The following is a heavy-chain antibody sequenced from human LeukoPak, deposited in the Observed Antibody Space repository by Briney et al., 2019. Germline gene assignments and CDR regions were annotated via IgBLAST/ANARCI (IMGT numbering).Heavy chain of an antibody. J-gene: IGHJ4*02. Sequence: PSETLSLTCTVSGGSINSNTYSWSWIRQPPGKGLEWIGYIFHSGSTHYNPSLKSRVTISEDLSKNQVSLKVTSVTAADTAVYYCARGFYYDILSGPLGYWGQGILVTVS. V-gene: IGHV4-61*05. D-gene: IGHD3-9*01. CDR2: IFHSGST. CDR1: GGSINSNTYS. CDR3: ARGFYYDILSGPLGY.